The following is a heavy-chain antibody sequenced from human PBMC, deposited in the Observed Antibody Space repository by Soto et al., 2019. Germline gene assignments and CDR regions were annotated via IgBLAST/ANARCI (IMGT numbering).Heavy chain of an antibody. CDR2: LYWDDDK. Sequence: QITLKESGHTLVKPTQTLTLTCTFSGFSLSTSGVCVGWIRQPPGKALEWLALLYWDDDKRYSPSLKSRLTITKDTSNNHVVLTMTNMDPADTATYYCAHRHDRYCSGGSCPLFDYWGQGTLVTVSS. CDR1: GFSLSTSGVC. CDR3: AHRHDRYCSGGSCPLFDY. D-gene: IGHD2-15*01. J-gene: IGHJ4*02. V-gene: IGHV2-5*02.